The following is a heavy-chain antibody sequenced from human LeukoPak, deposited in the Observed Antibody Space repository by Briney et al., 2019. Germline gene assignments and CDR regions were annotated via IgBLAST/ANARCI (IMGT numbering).Heavy chain of an antibody. CDR3: AKNMRAHYTDDTYYFDY. D-gene: IGHD3-9*01. CDR1: GFTFSSYA. Sequence: PGGSLRLSCAASGFTFSSYAMHWVRQAPGKGLEWVAVISYDGSNKYYADSVKGRFTISRDNSKNTLYLQMSSLRAEDTAVYYCAKNMRAHYTDDTYYFDYWGQGTLVTVSS. J-gene: IGHJ4*02. CDR2: ISYDGSNK. V-gene: IGHV3-30-3*02.